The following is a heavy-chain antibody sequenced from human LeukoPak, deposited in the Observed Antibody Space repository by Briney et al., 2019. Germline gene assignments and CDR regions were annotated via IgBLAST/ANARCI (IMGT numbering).Heavy chain of an antibody. CDR3: AKDLKYCGGDCLGYFQY. D-gene: IGHD2-21*02. V-gene: IGHV3-30*04. CDR2: ISYDGSNK. J-gene: IGHJ1*01. Sequence: GGSLRLSCAASGFTFSSYAMHWVRQAPGKGLEWVAVISYDGSNKYYADSVKGRFTISRDNSKNTLYLQMNSLRAEDTAVYYCAKDLKYCGGDCLGYFQYWGQGTLVTVSS. CDR1: GFTFSSYA.